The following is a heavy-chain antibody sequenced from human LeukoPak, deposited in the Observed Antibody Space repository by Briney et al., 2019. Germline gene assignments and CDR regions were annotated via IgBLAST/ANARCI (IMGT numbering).Heavy chain of an antibody. CDR2: IYYSGSA. D-gene: IGHD3-10*01. Sequence: KPSQTLSLTCTVSGGSISSGDYYWNWIRQHPGKGLEWIGFIYYSGSAYYNPSLKSRVTISLDTSKNQFSLKLSSVIAADTAVYYCARDLYFYGSGNYPAALGYWGQGTLVTVSS. CDR3: ARDLYFYGSGNYPAALGY. V-gene: IGHV4-31*03. CDR1: GGSISSGDYY. J-gene: IGHJ4*02.